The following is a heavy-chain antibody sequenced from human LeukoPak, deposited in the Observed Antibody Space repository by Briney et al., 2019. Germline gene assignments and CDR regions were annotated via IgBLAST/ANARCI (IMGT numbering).Heavy chain of an antibody. CDR1: GFTFSDYY. CDR2: ISSSGSII. V-gene: IGHV3-11*04. Sequence: GGSLRLSCAASGFTFSDYYMSWIRQAPGKGLEWVSYISSSGSIIYYADSVKGRFTISRDNAKNSLYLQMNSLRAEDTAVYYCARDIVVVPAAKPMDVWGKGTTVTVSS. D-gene: IGHD2-2*01. CDR3: ARDIVVVPAAKPMDV. J-gene: IGHJ6*04.